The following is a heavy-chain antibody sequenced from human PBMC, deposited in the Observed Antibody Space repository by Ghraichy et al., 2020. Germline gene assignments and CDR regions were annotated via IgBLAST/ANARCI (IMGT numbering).Heavy chain of an antibody. V-gene: IGHV4-59*02. J-gene: IGHJ4*02. D-gene: IGHD3-22*01. CDR2: IYYTGTT. CDR1: GGSVRNNF. Sequence: SETLSLTCSVAGGSVRNNFWSWVRQPPGKGLEWIGYIYYTGTTNYSPFLKSRVTMSVDTSRNHFSLNLRSVTAADTAVYYCARGQNYYDSRGYFRAVLGFDYWGQGALVTVSS. CDR3: ARGQNYYDSRGYFRAVLGFDY.